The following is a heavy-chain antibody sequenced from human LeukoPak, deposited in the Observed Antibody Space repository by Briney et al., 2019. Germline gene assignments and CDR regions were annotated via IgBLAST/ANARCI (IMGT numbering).Heavy chain of an antibody. Sequence: ASVKVSCKASGGTFSSYAISWVRQAPGQGLEWMGGIIPIFGTANYAQKFQGRVTITADESTSTAYMELSSLRSEDTAVYYCAREGYSSGWYDRTDNWFDPWGQGTLVTVSS. V-gene: IGHV1-69*13. CDR3: AREGYSSGWYDRTDNWFDP. CDR1: GGTFSSYA. D-gene: IGHD6-13*01. J-gene: IGHJ5*02. CDR2: IIPIFGTA.